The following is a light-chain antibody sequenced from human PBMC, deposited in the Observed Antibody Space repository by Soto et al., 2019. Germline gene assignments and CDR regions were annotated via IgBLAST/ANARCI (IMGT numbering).Light chain of an antibody. CDR2: DVT. J-gene: IGLJ2*01. CDR3: CSYRGSDTFV. Sequence: QSALTQPRSVSGSPGQSVTISCTGTSSDVGYYKYVSWYQQHPGKAPKLIISDVTERPSGVPDRFSGSKSGNTASLTISGLQVEDEADYYCCSYRGSDTFVFGGGTQLTVL. CDR1: SSDVGYYKY. V-gene: IGLV2-11*01.